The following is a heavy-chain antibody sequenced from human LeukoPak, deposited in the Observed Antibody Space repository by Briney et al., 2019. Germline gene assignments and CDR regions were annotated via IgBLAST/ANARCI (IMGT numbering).Heavy chain of an antibody. Sequence: PGGSLRLSCAASGLIFRDYWMIWVRQAPGKGLDWVAVISNDGSKKYYADSVKGRFTISRDNSKNTLSLQVSSLRTEDTAVYYCAKDRYSYAFEYSDSWGQGTLVTVSS. J-gene: IGHJ4*02. CDR2: ISNDGSKK. D-gene: IGHD5-18*01. CDR3: AKDRYSYAFEYSDS. CDR1: GLIFRDYW. V-gene: IGHV3-30*18.